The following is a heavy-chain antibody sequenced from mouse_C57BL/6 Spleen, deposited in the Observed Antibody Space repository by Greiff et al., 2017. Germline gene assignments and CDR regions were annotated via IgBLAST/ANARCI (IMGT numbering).Heavy chain of an antibody. CDR1: GYAFSSSW. CDR3: ARGHYYGTPYAMDY. CDR2: IYPGDGDT. Sequence: QVQLQQSGPELVKPGASVKISCKASGYAFSSSWMNWVKQRPGKGLEWIGRIYPGDGDTNYNGKFKGKATLTADKSSSTAYMQLRSLTSEDSAVYFCARGHYYGTPYAMDYWGQGTSVTVSS. D-gene: IGHD1-1*01. V-gene: IGHV1-82*01. J-gene: IGHJ4*01.